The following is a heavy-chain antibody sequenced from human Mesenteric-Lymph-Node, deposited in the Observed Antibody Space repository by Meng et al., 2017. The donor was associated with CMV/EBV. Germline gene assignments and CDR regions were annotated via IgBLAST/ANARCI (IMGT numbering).Heavy chain of an antibody. CDR1: GYTFSDYY. Sequence: ASVKVSCKASGYTFSDYYIHWVRQAPGQGLEWMGWINPDGGGTNYPQKFQGRVTMTWDTSISAAYMEVKGLTSDDTAMYYCARFGVPATMAVGRRTFFDYWGQGALVTVSS. J-gene: IGHJ4*02. D-gene: IGHD5-24*01. V-gene: IGHV1-2*02. CDR2: INPDGGGT. CDR3: ARFGVPATMAVGRRTFFDY.